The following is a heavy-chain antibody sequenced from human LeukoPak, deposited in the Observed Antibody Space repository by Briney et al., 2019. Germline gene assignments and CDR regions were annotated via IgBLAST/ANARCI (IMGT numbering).Heavy chain of an antibody. Sequence: GGSLRLSCAASGFTFSSYGMHWVRQAPGKGLEWVAFIRYDGSNKYYADSVKGRFTISRDNSKNTLYLQMNSLRAEDTAVYYCAKGPYYYDSSGYLLDYWGQGTLVTVSS. D-gene: IGHD3-22*01. J-gene: IGHJ4*02. V-gene: IGHV3-30*02. CDR3: AKGPYYYDSSGYLLDY. CDR2: IRYDGSNK. CDR1: GFTFSSYG.